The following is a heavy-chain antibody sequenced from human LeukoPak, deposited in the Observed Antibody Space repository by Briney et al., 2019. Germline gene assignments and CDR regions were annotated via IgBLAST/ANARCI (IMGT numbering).Heavy chain of an antibody. CDR1: GGSISSYY. D-gene: IGHD2-15*01. CDR2: IYNSGSA. Sequence: SETLSLTCSVSGGSISSYYWSWIRQPPGKGLEWIGDIYNSGSANYNPSLKSRVTISVDTSKNQFSLKLSSVTAADTAVYYCARVRSGGSDYWGQGTLVTVSS. J-gene: IGHJ4*02. V-gene: IGHV4-59*01. CDR3: ARVRSGGSDY.